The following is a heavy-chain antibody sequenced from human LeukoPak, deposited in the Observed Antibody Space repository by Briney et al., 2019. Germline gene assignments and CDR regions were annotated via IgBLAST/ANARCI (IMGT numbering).Heavy chain of an antibody. CDR1: RFTFNTYW. CDR2: IKRDGTEK. Sequence: GGSLRLSCAASRFTFNTYWMSWVRQAPGKGLEWVATIKRDGTEKYYVDPVKGRFTISRDNAKNSLYLQMNSLRAEDTAVYYCASYPTHYYYYYYMDVWGKGTTVTVSS. J-gene: IGHJ6*03. V-gene: IGHV3-7*01. CDR3: ASYPTHYYYYYYMDV.